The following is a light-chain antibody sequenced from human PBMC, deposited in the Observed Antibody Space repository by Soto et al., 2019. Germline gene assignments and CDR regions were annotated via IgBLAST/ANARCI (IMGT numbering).Light chain of an antibody. J-gene: IGKJ5*01. Sequence: EIVLTQSPGTLSSSPGERATLSCRASQSVGSIYLAWYQQRPGQAPRLLIYGASNRATGIPVRFSGSGSGTDFTLTISGLEPEDFAVYYCQQYGSSSITFGQGTRLEIK. V-gene: IGKV3-20*01. CDR3: QQYGSSSIT. CDR2: GAS. CDR1: QSVGSIY.